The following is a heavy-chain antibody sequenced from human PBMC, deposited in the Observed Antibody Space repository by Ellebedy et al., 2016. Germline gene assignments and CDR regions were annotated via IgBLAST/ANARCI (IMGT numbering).Heavy chain of an antibody. CDR3: VRARSYDFWSGYYGDSYYYMDV. V-gene: IGHV3-48*01. J-gene: IGHJ6*03. CDR2: ISPSTFTI. CDR1: GFNFQTYS. Sequence: GGSLRLSXATSGFNFQTYSMNWVRQAPGKGLEWVSYISPSTFTIHYTDSVKGRFTISRDNARNSLYLQMNSLRAEDTAVYYCVRARSYDFWSGYYGDSYYYMDVWGKGTTVTVSS. D-gene: IGHD3-3*01.